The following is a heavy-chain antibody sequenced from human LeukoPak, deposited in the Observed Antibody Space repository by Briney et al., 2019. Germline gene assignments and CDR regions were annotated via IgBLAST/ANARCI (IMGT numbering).Heavy chain of an antibody. V-gene: IGHV3-64D*09. CDR3: VKALGSRSYHPIDH. D-gene: IGHD1-26*01. J-gene: IGHJ4*02. CDR2: VTSNGGST. CDR1: GFTFSYYA. Sequence: PGGSLRLSCSASGFTFSYYAMHWVRQAPGKGLEYVSAVTSNGGSTYYADSVMGRFIISRDNSKNTLYLQMSSLRADDTAVYYCVKALGSRSYHPIDHWGQGTLVTVSS.